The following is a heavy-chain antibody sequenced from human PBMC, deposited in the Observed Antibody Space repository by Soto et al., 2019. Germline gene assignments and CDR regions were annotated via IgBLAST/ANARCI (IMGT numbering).Heavy chain of an antibody. J-gene: IGHJ3*02. CDR3: FSWKTANKVWSEAFHI. Sequence: VVGGSSGSLCGSWIRKPQRNGWEWIGYIYCSGSSDYYPSLQSRVTISVDKSKNQFYLKLSSVTAADTAVYYCFSWKTANKVWSEAFHIWG. D-gene: IGHD2-21*01. CDR2: IYCSGSS. CDR1: GGSSGSLC. V-gene: IGHV4-59*11.